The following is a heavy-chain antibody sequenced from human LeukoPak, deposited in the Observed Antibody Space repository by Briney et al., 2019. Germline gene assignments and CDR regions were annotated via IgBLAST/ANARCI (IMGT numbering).Heavy chain of an antibody. CDR2: IIPIFGTA. V-gene: IGHV1-69*05. Sequence: ASVKVSCKASGGTFSSYAISWVRQAPGQGLEWMGGIIPIFGTANYAQKFQGRVTITTDESTSTAYMELSSLRSEDTAVYYCARGGRGYSYGYAFDYWGQGTLVTVSS. CDR3: ARGGRGYSYGYAFDY. CDR1: GGTFSSYA. D-gene: IGHD5-18*01. J-gene: IGHJ4*02.